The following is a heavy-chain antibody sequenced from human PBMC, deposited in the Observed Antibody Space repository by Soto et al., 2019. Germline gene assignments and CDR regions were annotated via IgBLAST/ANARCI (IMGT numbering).Heavy chain of an antibody. CDR2: ISAHNGHT. D-gene: IGHD3-22*01. CDR1: GYSFATYG. Sequence: QVKLVQSGAEVKKPGASVKVSCKASGYSFATYGFSWVRQAPGQGLECGGWISAHNGHTHYSQKFQGRVTLTTVTSTNTGYMVLRSLTSDDTAVYFCATEPIYFNDGSGYYPLGHWGQGTLVTVSS. CDR3: ATEPIYFNDGSGYYPLGH. V-gene: IGHV1-18*04. J-gene: IGHJ4*02.